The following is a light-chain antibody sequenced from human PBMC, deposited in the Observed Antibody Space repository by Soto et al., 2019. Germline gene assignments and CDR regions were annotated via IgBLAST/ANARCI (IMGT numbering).Light chain of an antibody. CDR2: LGS. CDR3: MQALQTPVT. J-gene: IGKJ3*01. CDR1: QSLLHGNGYNY. Sequence: DIVMTQSPLSLPVTPGEPASISCRSSQSLLHGNGYNYLDWYLQKPGQSPQLLIYLGSNRASGVPGRFSGSASGTDFTLKISRVEAEDVGVYYCMQALQTPVTFGPGTKVDIK. V-gene: IGKV2-28*01.